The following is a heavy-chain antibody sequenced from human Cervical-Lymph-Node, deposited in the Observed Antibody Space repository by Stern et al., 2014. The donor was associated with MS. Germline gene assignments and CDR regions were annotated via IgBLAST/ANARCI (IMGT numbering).Heavy chain of an antibody. CDR3: TKAWGH. CDR2: MHPDSGAT. V-gene: IGHV1-8*01. J-gene: IGHJ1*01. CDR1: GYIFTSDD. D-gene: IGHD7-27*01. Sequence: VQLEESGAEVRKPGASVRLSCKASGYIFTSDDINWVRQASGQGLEWMGWMHPDSGATGFERMFRGRGIMIRDDSTRIVFIALCSRTSENTAGCYCTKAWGHWGQGTQVTVSS.